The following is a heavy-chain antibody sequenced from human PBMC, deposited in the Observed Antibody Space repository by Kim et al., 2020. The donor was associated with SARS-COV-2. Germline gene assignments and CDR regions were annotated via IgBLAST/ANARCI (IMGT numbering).Heavy chain of an antibody. Sequence: SETLSLTCTVSGGSVSSCSYFWSWIRQPPGKGLEWIVYLYYSRNTNYNPPLKIRVTMSVDTTKIPFSLKLRSVTAADTAVYYCARAPNDFWSGYPYYFDYWGQGTLVTVSS. CDR1: GGSVSSCSYF. D-gene: IGHD3-3*01. J-gene: IGHJ4*02. CDR2: LYYSRNT. V-gene: IGHV4-61*01. CDR3: ARAPNDFWSGYPYYFDY.